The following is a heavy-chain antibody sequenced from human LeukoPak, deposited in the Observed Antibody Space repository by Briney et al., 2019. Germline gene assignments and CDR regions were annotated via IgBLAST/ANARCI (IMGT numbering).Heavy chain of an antibody. Sequence: SVQVSCKASGGTFSSYAISWVRQAPGQGLEWMGRIIPIFGTANYAQKFQGRVTITTAESTSTAYMELSSLRSEDTAVYYCARDMVAAVESYNWFDPWGQGTLVTVSS. CDR1: GGTFSSYA. CDR3: ARDMVAAVESYNWFDP. V-gene: IGHV1-69*05. D-gene: IGHD2-15*01. CDR2: IIPIFGTA. J-gene: IGHJ5*02.